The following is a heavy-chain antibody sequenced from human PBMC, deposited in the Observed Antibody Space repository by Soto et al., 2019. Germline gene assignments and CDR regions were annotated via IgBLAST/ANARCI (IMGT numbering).Heavy chain of an antibody. CDR2: ITWNSGTI. Sequence: GGSLRLSGAASGCTFDDYAMHWVRQTTGKGLEWVSGITWNSGTIGYADSVKGRFTISRDNGKNSLYLQMNSLRPEDTAVYYCAAEGTVTTGMDVWGQGTTVTVSS. D-gene: IGHD4-17*01. CDR3: AAEGTVTTGMDV. V-gene: IGHV3-9*01. CDR1: GCTFDDYA. J-gene: IGHJ6*02.